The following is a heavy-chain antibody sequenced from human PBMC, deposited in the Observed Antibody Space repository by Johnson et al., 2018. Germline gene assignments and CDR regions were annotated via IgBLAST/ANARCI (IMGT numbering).Heavy chain of an antibody. J-gene: IGHJ3*02. Sequence: QVQLLESGGGVVQPGRSLRLSCAASGFTFSSYGMHWVRQAPGKGLEWVAVIWYDGSNKYYADSVKGRFTISRDNSKNTLYLQMNSLRAEDTAVYYCAKTEGGDSSGYYYAFDIWGQGTMVTVSS. CDR1: GFTFSSYG. CDR3: AKTEGGDSSGYYYAFDI. D-gene: IGHD3-22*01. V-gene: IGHV3-33*06. CDR2: IWYDGSNK.